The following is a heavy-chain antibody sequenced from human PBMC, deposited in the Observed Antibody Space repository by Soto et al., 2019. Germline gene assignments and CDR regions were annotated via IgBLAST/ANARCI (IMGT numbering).Heavy chain of an antibody. J-gene: IGHJ6*02. CDR3: ARAHYDFWSGRYYYYGMDV. CDR1: EFTSSSYC. Sequence: GGSPRLSFAASEFTSSSYCMHWVRQAPGKGLEWVAVIWYDGSNKYYAGSVKGRFTISRDNSKNTLYLQMNSLRAEDTAVYYCARAHYDFWSGRYYYYGMDVWGQGTTGTVCS. CDR2: IWYDGSNK. D-gene: IGHD3-3*01. V-gene: IGHV3-33*01.